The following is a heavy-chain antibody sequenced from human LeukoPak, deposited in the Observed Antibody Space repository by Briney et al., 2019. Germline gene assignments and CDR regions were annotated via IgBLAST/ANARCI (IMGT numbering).Heavy chain of an antibody. CDR3: ARNRDYGSGSQLYYYYYMDV. Sequence: SVKVSCKASGGTFSSYAISWVRQALGQGLEWMGGIIPIFGTANYAQKFQGRVTITTDESTSTAYMELSSLRSEDTAVYYCARNRDYGSGSQLYYYYYMDVWGKGTTVTVSS. V-gene: IGHV1-69*05. D-gene: IGHD3-10*01. CDR2: IIPIFGTA. CDR1: GGTFSSYA. J-gene: IGHJ6*03.